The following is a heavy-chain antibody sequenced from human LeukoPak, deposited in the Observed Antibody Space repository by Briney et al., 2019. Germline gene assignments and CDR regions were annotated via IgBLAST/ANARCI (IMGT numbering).Heavy chain of an antibody. V-gene: IGHV3-53*01. CDR1: GFTVSSNY. CDR2: IYSGGST. D-gene: IGHD3-16*02. J-gene: IGHJ4*02. CDR3: ARDYVWGSYRYTTY. Sequence: GGSLRLSCAASGFTVSSNYMSWVRQAPGKGLDWVSIIYSGGSTYYADSVKGRFTISRDNSKNTLYLPMNSLRAEDTAVYYCARDYVWGSYRYTTYWGQGTLVTVSS.